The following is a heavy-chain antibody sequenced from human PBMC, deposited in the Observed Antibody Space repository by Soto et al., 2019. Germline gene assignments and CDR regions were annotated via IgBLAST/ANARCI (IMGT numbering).Heavy chain of an antibody. V-gene: IGHV1-69*02. CDR2: IIPILGIA. CDR3: GRATDNWNPFDY. D-gene: IGHD1-20*01. Sequence: SVKVSCKASGGTFSSYTISWVRQAPGQGLEWMGRIIPILGIANYAQKFQGRVTITADKSTSTAYMELSSLRSEDTAVYYCGRATDNWNPFDYWGQGALVTVSS. J-gene: IGHJ4*02. CDR1: GGTFSSYT.